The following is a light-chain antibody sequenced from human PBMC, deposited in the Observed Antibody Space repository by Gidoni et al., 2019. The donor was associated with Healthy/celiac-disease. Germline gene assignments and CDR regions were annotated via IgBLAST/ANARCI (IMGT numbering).Light chain of an antibody. CDR1: QSISSY. V-gene: IGKV1-39*01. CDR2: AAS. J-gene: IGKJ1*01. Sequence: DIQMTQSPSSLSASVGDSVTITCRASQSISSYLNWYEQKPGKAPKLLIYAASSLQSGVPSRFSGSGSGTDFTLTISSLQPEDFSIYYCQQSYSTPPTFGQGTKVEIK. CDR3: QQSYSTPPT.